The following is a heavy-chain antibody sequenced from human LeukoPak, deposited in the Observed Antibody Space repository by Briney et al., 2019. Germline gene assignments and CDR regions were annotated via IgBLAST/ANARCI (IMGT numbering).Heavy chain of an antibody. V-gene: IGHV3-30*02. CDR1: GFTFSSYG. CDR2: IRYDGSNK. Sequence: GGSLRLSCAASGFTFSSYGMHWVRQAPGKGLEWVAFIRYDGSNKYYADSVKGRFTISRDNSKNTLYLQMNSLRAEDTAVYYCAKIAARPWYDYYYYYMDVWGKGTTVTVSS. CDR3: AKIAARPWYDYYYYYMDV. J-gene: IGHJ6*03. D-gene: IGHD6-6*01.